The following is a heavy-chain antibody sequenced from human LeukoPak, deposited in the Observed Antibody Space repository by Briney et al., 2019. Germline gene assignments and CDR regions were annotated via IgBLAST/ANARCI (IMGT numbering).Heavy chain of an antibody. CDR3: TRTMGYRAVAGLKEKWFAP. CDR1: GYTFTDYY. CDR2: INTLLGIT. V-gene: IGHV1-46*01. D-gene: IGHD6-19*01. Sequence: ASVKVSCKTSGYTFTDYYVHWVRLAPGLGIEWMGMINTLLGITIYAQKFQGKVTMPMDTSTSTVYMDLSSLTSADTAVYYCTRTMGYRAVAGLKEKWFAPWGQGTLVTVS. J-gene: IGHJ5*02.